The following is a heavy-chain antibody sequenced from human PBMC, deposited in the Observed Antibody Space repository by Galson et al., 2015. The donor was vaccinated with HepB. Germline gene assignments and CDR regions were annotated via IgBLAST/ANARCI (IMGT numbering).Heavy chain of an antibody. CDR1: GYTFTSYG. CDR3: ARDVGVCSGGSCYPHWYFDL. Sequence: SVKVSCKASGYTFTSYGISWVRQAPGQGLEWMGWISAYNGNTNYAQKLQGRVTMTTDTSTSTAYMELRSLRSDDAAVYYCARDVGVCSGGSCYPHWYFDLWGRGTLVTVYS. J-gene: IGHJ2*01. V-gene: IGHV1-18*04. CDR2: ISAYNGNT. D-gene: IGHD2-15*01.